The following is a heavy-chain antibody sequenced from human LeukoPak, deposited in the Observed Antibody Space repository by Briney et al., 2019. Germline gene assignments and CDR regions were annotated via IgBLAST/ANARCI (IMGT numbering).Heavy chain of an antibody. J-gene: IGHJ4*02. CDR2: IKQDGSEK. CDR1: GVTFSSYW. CDR3: ARAPYCIGGSCRFDY. Sequence: PGGSLRLSCVASGVTFSSYWMSWVRQAPAQGLEWVANIKQDGSEKYYVDSVKGRFTISRDNAKNSLYLQMNSLRAEDTAVYYCARAPYCIGGSCRFDYWGQGTLVTVSS. V-gene: IGHV3-7*03. D-gene: IGHD2-15*01.